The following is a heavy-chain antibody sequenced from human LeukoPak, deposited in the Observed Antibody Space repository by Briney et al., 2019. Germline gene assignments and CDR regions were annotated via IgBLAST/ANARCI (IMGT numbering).Heavy chain of an antibody. CDR2: IYSGGTT. CDR1: GFTVSSTY. J-gene: IGHJ5*02. Sequence: GGSLRLSCAASGFTVSSTYMSWVRQAPGKGLDWVSVIYSGGTTYYADSVKGRFTISRDNSKNTLYLQMNSLRAEDTAVYYCARSGSYYGGNWFDPWGQGTLVTVSS. D-gene: IGHD1-26*01. CDR3: ARSGSYYGGNWFDP. V-gene: IGHV3-66*01.